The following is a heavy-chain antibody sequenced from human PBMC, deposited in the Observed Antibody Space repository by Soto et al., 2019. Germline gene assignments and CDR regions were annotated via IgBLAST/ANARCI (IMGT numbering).Heavy chain of an antibody. D-gene: IGHD4-4*01. J-gene: IGHJ6*02. CDR1: GYTFTSYD. CDR2: MNPNSVNT. V-gene: IGHV1-8*01. CDR3: ARGQATTVTAWDYYGMDV. Sequence: QVQLVQSGAEVKKPGASVKVSCKASGYTFTSYDINWVRQATGQGLEWMGWMNPNSVNTGYAQKFQGRVTMTRNTSIRTDYMELSSLRSEDTAVYYCARGQATTVTAWDYYGMDVWGQGTTVTVSS.